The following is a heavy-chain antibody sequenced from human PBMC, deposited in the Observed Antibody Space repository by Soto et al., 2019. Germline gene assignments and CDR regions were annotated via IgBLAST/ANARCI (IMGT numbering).Heavy chain of an antibody. Sequence: HPGGSLRLSCAASGFTFSSYAMSWVRQAPGKGLEWVSAISGSGGSTYYADSVKGRFTISRDNSKNTLYLQMNSLRAEDTAVYYCAKVLRRIVGATSWFDPWGQGTLVTVSS. J-gene: IGHJ5*02. D-gene: IGHD1-26*01. CDR2: ISGSGGST. CDR1: GFTFSSYA. CDR3: AKVLRRIVGATSWFDP. V-gene: IGHV3-23*01.